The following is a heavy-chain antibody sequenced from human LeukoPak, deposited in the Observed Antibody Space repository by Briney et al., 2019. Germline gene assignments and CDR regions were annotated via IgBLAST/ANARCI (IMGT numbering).Heavy chain of an antibody. Sequence: GGSLRLSCAASGFTFSSYGMHWVRQAPGKGLEWVAVIWYDGSNKYYADSVKGRFTISRDNSKNTLNLQMNSLRAEDTAVYYCARDPPDYYDSSGYPENWGQGTLVTVSS. CDR3: ARDPPDYYDSSGYPEN. D-gene: IGHD3-22*01. J-gene: IGHJ4*02. V-gene: IGHV3-33*01. CDR2: IWYDGSNK. CDR1: GFTFSSYG.